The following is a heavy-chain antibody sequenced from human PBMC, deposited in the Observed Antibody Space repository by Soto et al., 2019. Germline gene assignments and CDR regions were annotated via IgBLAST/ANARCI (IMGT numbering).Heavy chain of an antibody. CDR1: GFTFSSYA. CDR2: ISGSGGST. V-gene: IGHV3-23*01. D-gene: IGHD2-8*01. Sequence: PGGSLRLSCAASGFTFSSYAMSWVRQAPGKGLEWVSAISGSGGSTYYADSVKGRFTISRDNSKNTLYLQMNSLRAEDTAVYYYAKGLELMVHATSMDVWGQGTTVTVSS. CDR3: AKGLELMVHATSMDV. J-gene: IGHJ6*02.